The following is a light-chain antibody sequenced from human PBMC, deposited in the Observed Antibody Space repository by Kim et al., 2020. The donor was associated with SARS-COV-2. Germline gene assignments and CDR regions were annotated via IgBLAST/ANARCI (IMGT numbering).Light chain of an antibody. CDR3: QNWDTGNRV. CDR2: VNSDGSH. V-gene: IGLV4-69*01. Sequence: ASVKLTCTLSSGNTNYAITWHQQQPEKGPRSWMKVNSDGSHSKGDGIPDRFSGSSSGAERDLTISSLQSEDEAYYYCQNWDTGNRVFGGGTQLTVL. CDR1: SGNTNYA. J-gene: IGLJ3*02.